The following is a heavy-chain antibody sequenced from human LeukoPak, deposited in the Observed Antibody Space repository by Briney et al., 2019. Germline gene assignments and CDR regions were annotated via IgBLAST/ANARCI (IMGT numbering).Heavy chain of an antibody. V-gene: IGHV1-69*06. Sequence: SVKVSCKASGGTFSSYAISWVRQAPGQGLEWMGGIIPIFGTADYAQKFQGRVTITADKSTSTAYMELSSLRSEDTAVYYCARRFTSGSYDYWGQGTLVTVSS. D-gene: IGHD1-26*01. CDR1: GGTFSSYA. J-gene: IGHJ4*02. CDR2: IIPIFGTA. CDR3: ARRFTSGSYDY.